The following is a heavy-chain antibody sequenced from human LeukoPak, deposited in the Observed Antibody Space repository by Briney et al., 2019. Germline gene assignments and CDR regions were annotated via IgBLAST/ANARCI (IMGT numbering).Heavy chain of an antibody. Sequence: GGSLRLSCAASGFTFSSYAMHWVRQAPGKGLEWVAVISYDGSNKYYADSVKGRFTISRDNSKNTLYLQMNSLRAEDTAVYYCARAESLWFGELFSAFDIWGQGTMVTVSS. CDR1: GFTFSSYA. CDR3: ARAESLWFGELFSAFDI. J-gene: IGHJ3*02. D-gene: IGHD3-10*01. V-gene: IGHV3-30*04. CDR2: ISYDGSNK.